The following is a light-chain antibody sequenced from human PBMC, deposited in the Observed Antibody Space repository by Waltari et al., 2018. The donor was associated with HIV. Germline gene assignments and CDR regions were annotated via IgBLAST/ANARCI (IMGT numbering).Light chain of an antibody. J-gene: IGLJ2*01. Sequence: SYELTQPPSVSVSPGQTASITCSGYKLGDKYACWYQQKPGQSPVLVIYQDSKRPSGIPERFSGSNSGNTATLTISGTQAMDEADYYCQAWDSSTGEVFGGGTKLTVL. CDR1: KLGDKY. CDR2: QDS. V-gene: IGLV3-1*01. CDR3: QAWDSSTGEV.